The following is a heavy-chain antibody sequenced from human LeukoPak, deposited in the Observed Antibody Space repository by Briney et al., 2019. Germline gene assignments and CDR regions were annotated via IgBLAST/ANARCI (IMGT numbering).Heavy chain of an antibody. CDR3: ANSISMDFEY. Sequence: SETLSLTCTVSGGSVSSNHWICLRPPAGKSLEWIGRFYNGGSTDYNPSLESRVTISIDRSKNQFSLKLTSVTAADTAVYYCANSISMDFEYWGRGTLVTVSS. D-gene: IGHD2-2*02. J-gene: IGHJ4*02. CDR2: FYNGGST. CDR1: GGSVSSNH. V-gene: IGHV4-4*07.